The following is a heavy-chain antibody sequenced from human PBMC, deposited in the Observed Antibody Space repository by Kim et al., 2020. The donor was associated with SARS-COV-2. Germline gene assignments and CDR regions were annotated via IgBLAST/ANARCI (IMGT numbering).Heavy chain of an antibody. CDR2: ISWNSGSI. J-gene: IGHJ5*02. D-gene: IGHD6-13*01. CDR3: AKDKGGSWYGNYNWFDP. V-gene: IGHV3-9*01. CDR1: GFTFDDYA. Sequence: GGSLRLSCAASGFTFDDYAMHWVRQAPGKGLEWVSGISWNSGSIGYADSVKGRFTISRDNAKNSLYLQMNSLRAEDTALYYCAKDKGGSWYGNYNWFDPWGQGTLVTVSS.